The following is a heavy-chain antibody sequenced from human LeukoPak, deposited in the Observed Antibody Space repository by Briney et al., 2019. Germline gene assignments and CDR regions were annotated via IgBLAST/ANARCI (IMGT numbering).Heavy chain of an antibody. D-gene: IGHD3-10*01. Sequence: SETLSLACTVSGGSIGSYYWSWIRQPPGKGLEWIGYIYYSGSTNYNPSLKSRVTISVDTSKNQFSLKLSSVTAADTAVYYCAREALYYGSGSYTHYFDYWGQGTLVTVSS. CDR2: IYYSGST. V-gene: IGHV4-59*01. CDR3: AREALYYGSGSYTHYFDY. J-gene: IGHJ4*02. CDR1: GGSIGSYY.